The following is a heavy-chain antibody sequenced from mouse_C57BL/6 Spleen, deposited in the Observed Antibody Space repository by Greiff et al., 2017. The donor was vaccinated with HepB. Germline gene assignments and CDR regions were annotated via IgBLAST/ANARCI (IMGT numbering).Heavy chain of an antibody. Sequence: EVMLVESGGGLVKPGGSLKLSCAASGFTFSDYGMHRVRQAPEKGLEWVAYISSGSSTIYYADTVKGRFTISRDNAKNTLFLQMTSLRSEDTAMYYCARSSYGNYVWFAYWGQGTLVTVSA. CDR3: ARSSYGNYVWFAY. J-gene: IGHJ3*01. D-gene: IGHD2-1*01. CDR1: GFTFSDYG. CDR2: ISSGSSTI. V-gene: IGHV5-17*01.